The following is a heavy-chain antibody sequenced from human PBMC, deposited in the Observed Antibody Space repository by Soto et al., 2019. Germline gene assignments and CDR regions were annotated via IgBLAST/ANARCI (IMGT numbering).Heavy chain of an antibody. V-gene: IGHV3-23*01. Sequence: EVQLLESGGGLVQPGGSLRLSCAASGFTFSSYAMSWVRQAPGKGPEWVSAISGSGGSTYYADSVKGRFTISRDNSKNTLYLQMNSLRAEDTAVYYCAKDESRCSGGSCYSPHFQHWGQGTLVTVSS. J-gene: IGHJ1*01. CDR2: ISGSGGST. CDR1: GFTFSSYA. D-gene: IGHD2-15*01. CDR3: AKDESRCSGGSCYSPHFQH.